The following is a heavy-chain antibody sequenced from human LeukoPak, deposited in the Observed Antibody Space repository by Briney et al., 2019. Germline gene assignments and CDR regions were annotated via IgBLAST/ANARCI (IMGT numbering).Heavy chain of an antibody. CDR2: ISSSSSYI. D-gene: IGHD6-19*01. V-gene: IGHV3-21*01. J-gene: IGHJ6*02. CDR3: ARDPHYYSSGWYVWYGMDV. CDR1: GFTFSSYS. Sequence: GGSLRLSCAASGFTFSSYSMNWVRQAPGKGLEWVSSISSSSSYIYYADSVKGRFTISRDNAKNSLYLQMNSLRAEDTAVYYCARDPHYYSSGWYVWYGMDVWGQGTTVTVPS.